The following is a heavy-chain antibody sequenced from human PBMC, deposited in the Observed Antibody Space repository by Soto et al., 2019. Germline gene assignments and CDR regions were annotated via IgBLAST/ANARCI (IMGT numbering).Heavy chain of an antibody. Sequence: SETLSLTCTVSGGSISSYYWSWIRQPPGKGLEWIGYIYYSGSTNYNPSLKSRVTISVDTSKNQFSLKLSSVTAADTAVYYCARDTWGHYFDYWGQGTLVTVSS. CDR1: GGSISSYY. V-gene: IGHV4-59*01. CDR3: ARDTWGHYFDY. J-gene: IGHJ4*02. D-gene: IGHD7-27*01. CDR2: IYYSGST.